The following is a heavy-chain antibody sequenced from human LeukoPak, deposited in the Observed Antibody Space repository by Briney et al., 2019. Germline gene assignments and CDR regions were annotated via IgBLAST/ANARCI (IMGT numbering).Heavy chain of an antibody. V-gene: IGHV3-23*01. D-gene: IGHD1-26*01. CDR1: GFTFSSYS. J-gene: IGHJ4*02. CDR2: ISGSGGST. Sequence: GGSLRLSCAASGFTFSSYSMNWVRQAPGKGLEWVSAISGSGGSTYYADSVKGRFTISRDNSKNTLYLQMNSLRAEDTAVYYCAKAPSGSYPTGFDYWGQGTLVTVSS. CDR3: AKAPSGSYPTGFDY.